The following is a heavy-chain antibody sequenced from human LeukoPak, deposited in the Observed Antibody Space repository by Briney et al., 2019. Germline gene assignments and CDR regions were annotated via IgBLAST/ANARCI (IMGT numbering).Heavy chain of an antibody. V-gene: IGHV3-30-3*02. Sequence: GGSLRLSCAASGFTFSSYAMHWVRQAPGKGLEWVAVISYDGSNKYYADSVKGRFTISRDNSKNTLYLQMNSLRAEDTAVYYCAKTGPTDYGGNYYYYYMDVWGKGTTVTVSS. J-gene: IGHJ6*03. CDR3: AKTGPTDYGGNYYYYYMDV. CDR2: ISYDGSNK. CDR1: GFTFSSYA. D-gene: IGHD4-23*01.